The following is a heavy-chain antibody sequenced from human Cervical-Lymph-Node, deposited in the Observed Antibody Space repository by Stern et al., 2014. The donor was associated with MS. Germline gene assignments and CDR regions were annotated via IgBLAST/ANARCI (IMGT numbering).Heavy chain of an antibody. CDR2: IIPIFVTS. J-gene: IGHJ3*01. CDR3: ARAWHGGTVSTITAFDV. CDR1: GGTFSSYA. D-gene: IGHD5/OR15-5a*01. Sequence: VQLVESGAEVKKPGSSVKVSCKASGGTFSSYAISWVRQAPGQGLEWMGGIIPIFVTSNNAQQFQGRVTITADKSTSTAYMERSSLTSEDTAIYYCARAWHGGTVSTITAFDVWGQGTMVTVSS. V-gene: IGHV1-69*06.